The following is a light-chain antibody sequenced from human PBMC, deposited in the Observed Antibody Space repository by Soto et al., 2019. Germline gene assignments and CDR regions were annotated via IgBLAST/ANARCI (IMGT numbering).Light chain of an antibody. Sequence: DIQMTQSPSSLSASVGDRVTITCRASQSISSYLNWYQQKPGKAPKLLIYKASSLESGVPSRFSGSGSGTEFTLTISSLQPDDFATYYCQQYNSYSITFGQGTRLEN. V-gene: IGKV1-5*03. CDR1: QSISSY. CDR2: KAS. CDR3: QQYNSYSIT. J-gene: IGKJ5*01.